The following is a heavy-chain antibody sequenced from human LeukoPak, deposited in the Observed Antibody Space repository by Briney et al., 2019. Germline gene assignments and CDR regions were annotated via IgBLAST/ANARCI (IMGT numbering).Heavy chain of an antibody. J-gene: IGHJ4*02. D-gene: IGHD3-3*01. Sequence: SLTLSCAPSGFTFSSHGMQWVRQAPGKGLEWVAIISNDGSRKYYAHSVEGRFTISRDNSKNTLYLQMDSLRAEDTAVYYCARDRAWNYFDYWGQGTLVTVSS. CDR1: GFTFSSHG. CDR3: ARDRAWNYFDY. V-gene: IGHV3-30*03. CDR2: ISNDGSRK.